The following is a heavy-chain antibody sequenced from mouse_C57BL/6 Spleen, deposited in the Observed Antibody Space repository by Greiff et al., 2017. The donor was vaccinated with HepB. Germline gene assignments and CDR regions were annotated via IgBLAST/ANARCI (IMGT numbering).Heavy chain of an antibody. D-gene: IGHD1-1*01. V-gene: IGHV1-4*01. CDR3: ARVDYGSSSDY. CDR1: GYTFTRET. Sequence: VQRQQAGAERARPGASVKMSGKEAGYTFTRETRNGGKQRPGKDLAWIGYTNPSSGYTKYNQKFKDKATLTADKSSSTAYMQLSSLTSEDSAVYYCARVDYGSSSDYWGQGTTLTVSS. J-gene: IGHJ2*01. CDR2: TNPSSGYT.